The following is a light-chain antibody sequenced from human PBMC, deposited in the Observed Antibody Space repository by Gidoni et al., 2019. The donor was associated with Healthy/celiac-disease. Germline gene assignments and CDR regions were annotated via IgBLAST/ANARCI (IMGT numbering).Light chain of an antibody. CDR1: PSVRSSY. V-gene: IGKV3-20*01. Sequence: EIVFTQSPGTLSLSPGERATLSCRASPSVRSSYLAWYQQKPGQAPRLLIYAASSRATGIPDRCSGSGSGTDFTLTISRLEPEDFAVYYCQQYGSSPTYTFGQGTKLEIK. J-gene: IGKJ2*01. CDR3: QQYGSSPTYT. CDR2: AAS.